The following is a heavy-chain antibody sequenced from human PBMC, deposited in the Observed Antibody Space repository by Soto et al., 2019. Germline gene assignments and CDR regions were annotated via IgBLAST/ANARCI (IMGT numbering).Heavy chain of an antibody. Sequence: GGSLRLSCAASGFTFSSYGMHWVRQAPGKGLEWVAVISYDGSNKYYADSVKGLFTISRDNSKNTLYLQMNSLRAEDTAVYYCAKDLMAEVYSYYGMDVWGQGTTVTVSS. J-gene: IGHJ6*02. CDR1: GFTFSSYG. V-gene: IGHV3-30*18. CDR2: ISYDGSNK. D-gene: IGHD6-19*01. CDR3: AKDLMAEVYSYYGMDV.